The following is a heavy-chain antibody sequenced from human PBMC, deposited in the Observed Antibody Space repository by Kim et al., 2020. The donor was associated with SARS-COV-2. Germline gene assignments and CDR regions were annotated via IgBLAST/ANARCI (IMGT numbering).Heavy chain of an antibody. D-gene: IGHD4-17*01. Sequence: ASVKVSCKASGYTFTGYYMHWVRQAPGQGLEWMGWINPNSGGTNYAQKFQGRVTMTRDTSISTAYMELSRLRSDDTAVYYCARDGRSLGYYYYMDVWGKGTTVTVSS. V-gene: IGHV1-2*02. CDR1: GYTFTGYY. CDR2: INPNSGGT. J-gene: IGHJ6*03. CDR3: ARDGRSLGYYYYMDV.